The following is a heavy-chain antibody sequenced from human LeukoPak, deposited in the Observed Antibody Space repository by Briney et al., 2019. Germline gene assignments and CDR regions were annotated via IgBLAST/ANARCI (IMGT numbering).Heavy chain of an antibody. D-gene: IGHD3-22*01. V-gene: IGHV3-74*01. J-gene: IGHJ4*02. CDR1: GFTFSSYW. CDR3: AGEPIDLYYDSSGYYYGGIDY. CDR2: INSDGSST. Sequence: PGGSLRLSCAASGFTFSSYWMHWVRQAPGKGLVWVSRINSDGSSTSYADSVKGRFTISRDNAKNTLYLQMNSLRAEDTAVYYCAGEPIDLYYDSSGYYYGGIDYWGQGTLVTVSS.